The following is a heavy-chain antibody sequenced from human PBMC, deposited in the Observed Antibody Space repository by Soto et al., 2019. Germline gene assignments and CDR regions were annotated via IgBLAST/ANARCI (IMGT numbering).Heavy chain of an antibody. Sequence: SLRLSCAASGFTVSSYYMSWVRQAPGKGLEWVSVIYSGGSTYYADSVKGRFTISRDNSKNTLYLQMNSLRAEDTAVYYCAKSGGSGWFADAFDIWGQGTMVTVSS. D-gene: IGHD6-19*01. CDR2: IYSGGST. CDR3: AKSGGSGWFADAFDI. V-gene: IGHV3-53*01. J-gene: IGHJ3*02. CDR1: GFTVSSYY.